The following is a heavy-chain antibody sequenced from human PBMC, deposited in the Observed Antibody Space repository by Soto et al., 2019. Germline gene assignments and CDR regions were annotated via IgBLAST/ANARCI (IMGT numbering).Heavy chain of an antibody. CDR1: GGTFSSYA. D-gene: IGHD4-4*01. Sequence: GASVKVSCKASGGTFSSYAISWVRQAPGQGLEWMGGSIPIFGTANYAQKFQGRVTITADKSTSTAYMELSSLRSEDTAVYYCASSPDYSKGGMDVWGQGTTVTVSS. CDR3: ASSPDYSKGGMDV. J-gene: IGHJ6*02. V-gene: IGHV1-69*06. CDR2: SIPIFGTA.